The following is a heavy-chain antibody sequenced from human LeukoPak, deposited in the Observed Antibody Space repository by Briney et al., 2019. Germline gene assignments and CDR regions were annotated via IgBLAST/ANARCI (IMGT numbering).Heavy chain of an antibody. J-gene: IGHJ4*02. CDR1: GFTSSSYG. V-gene: IGHV3-33*01. D-gene: IGHD1-1*01. CDR3: ARDGNWNEYYFDY. CDR2: IWYDGSNK. Sequence: GRSLRLFCAASGFTSSSYGVHWVRQAPGKGLEWVAVIWYDGSNKYYADSVKGRFTISRDNSKNTLYLQMNSLRTEDTAVYYCARDGNWNEYYFDYWGQGTLVTVSS.